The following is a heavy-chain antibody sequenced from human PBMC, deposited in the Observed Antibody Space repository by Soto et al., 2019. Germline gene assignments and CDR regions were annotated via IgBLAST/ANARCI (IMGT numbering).Heavy chain of an antibody. CDR2: IDPSDSYT. CDR3: AGLPRGSRDYYYYYGMDV. V-gene: IGHV5-10-1*01. J-gene: IGHJ6*02. D-gene: IGHD1-26*01. Sequence: GESLKISCKGSGYSFTSYWISWVRQMPGKGLEWMGRIDPSDSYTNYSPSFQGHVTISADKSISTAYLQWSSLKASDTAMYYCAGLPRGSRDYYYYYGMDVWGQGTTVTVSS. CDR1: GYSFTSYW.